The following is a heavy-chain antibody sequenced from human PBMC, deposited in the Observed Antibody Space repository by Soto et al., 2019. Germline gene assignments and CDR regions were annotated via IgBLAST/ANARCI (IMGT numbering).Heavy chain of an antibody. CDR2: INADNGNT. Sequence: GASVKVSCTASGYTFTSYTIHWVRQAPGQRLEWMGWINADNGNTKYSQRFQGRVTITRDTSASTSYMELSSLTSEDTAVYYCAGAYCSSTSCSYKWFDPWGQGTLVTVSS. CDR1: GYTFTSYT. J-gene: IGHJ5*02. D-gene: IGHD2-2*01. CDR3: AGAYCSSTSCSYKWFDP. V-gene: IGHV1-3*01.